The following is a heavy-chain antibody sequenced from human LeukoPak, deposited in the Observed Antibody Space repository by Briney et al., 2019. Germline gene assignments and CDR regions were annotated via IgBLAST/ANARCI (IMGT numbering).Heavy chain of an antibody. Sequence: SETLSLTCAVYGGSFSGYYWSWIRQPPGKGLEWIGEINHSGSTNYNPSLKSRVTISVDTSKNQFSLKLSSVTAADTAVYYCARVPRTTRLDYWGQGTLVIVSS. D-gene: IGHD2-2*01. J-gene: IGHJ4*02. CDR2: INHSGST. CDR1: GGSFSGYY. V-gene: IGHV4-34*01. CDR3: ARVPRTTRLDY.